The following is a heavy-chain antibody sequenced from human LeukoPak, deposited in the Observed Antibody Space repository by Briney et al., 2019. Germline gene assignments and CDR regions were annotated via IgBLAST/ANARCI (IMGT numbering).Heavy chain of an antibody. Sequence: SETLSLTCTVSGGSISSYYWSWIRQPPGKGLECIGYIYYSGSTNYNPSLKSRVTISVDTSKNQFSLKLSSVTAADTAVYYCARHYPRYSYGPAVDYWGQGTLVTVSS. D-gene: IGHD5-18*01. CDR1: GGSISSYY. V-gene: IGHV4-59*08. CDR2: IYYSGST. J-gene: IGHJ4*02. CDR3: ARHYPRYSYGPAVDY.